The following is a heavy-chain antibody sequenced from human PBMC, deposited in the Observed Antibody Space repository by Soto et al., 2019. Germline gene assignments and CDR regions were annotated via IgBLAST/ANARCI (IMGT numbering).Heavy chain of an antibody. CDR2: ISPYNGNT. Sequence: ASVKVSCKTSGYTFTNYGINWARQAPGQGLEWMGWISPYNGNTNYAQKFQGRVTMTTDTSTSTAYMELRSLRSDDTAVFYCAKDDRVQGPKWGQGTLVTVSS. J-gene: IGHJ4*02. CDR3: AKDDRVQGPK. D-gene: IGHD1-1*01. V-gene: IGHV1-18*01. CDR1: GYTFTNYG.